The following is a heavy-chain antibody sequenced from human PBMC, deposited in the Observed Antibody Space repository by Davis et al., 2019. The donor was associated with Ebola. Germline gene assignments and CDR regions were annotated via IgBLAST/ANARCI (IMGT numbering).Heavy chain of an antibody. CDR3: ARAFGYCTNGVCYTGDAFDI. J-gene: IGHJ3*02. V-gene: IGHV3-7*01. D-gene: IGHD2-8*01. Sequence: PGGSLRLSCAASGFTFSSYAMSWVRQAPGKGLEWVANIKQDGSEKYYADSVKGRFTISRDNSKNTLYLQMNSLRAEDTAVYYCARAFGYCTNGVCYTGDAFDIWGQGTMVTVSS. CDR2: IKQDGSEK. CDR1: GFTFSSYA.